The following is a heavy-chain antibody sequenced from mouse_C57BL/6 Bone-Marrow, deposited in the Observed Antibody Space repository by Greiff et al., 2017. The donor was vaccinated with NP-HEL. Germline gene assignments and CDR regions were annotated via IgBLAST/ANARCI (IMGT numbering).Heavy chain of an antibody. J-gene: IGHJ1*03. Sequence: QVQLQQSGAELVMPGASVKLSCKASGYTFTSYWMHWVKQRPGQGLEWIGEIDPSDSYTNYNQKFKGKSTLTVDKSSSTAYMQLSSLTSEDSAVYYCAREGTTADWYFDVWGTGTTVTVSS. CDR2: IDPSDSYT. CDR3: AREGTTADWYFDV. V-gene: IGHV1-69*01. CDR1: GYTFTSYW. D-gene: IGHD1-2*01.